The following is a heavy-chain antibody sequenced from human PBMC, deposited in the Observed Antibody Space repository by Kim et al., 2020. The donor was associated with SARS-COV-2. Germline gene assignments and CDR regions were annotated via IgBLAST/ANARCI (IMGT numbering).Heavy chain of an antibody. D-gene: IGHD3-22*01. CDR2: IYHSGST. CDR1: GYSISSGYY. CDR3: ARDLWYDYYDSSGSYYYYGMDV. J-gene: IGHJ6*02. Sequence: SETLSLTCTVSGYSISSGYYWGWIRQPPGKGLEWIGSIYHSGSTYYNPSLKSRVTISVDTSKNQFSLKLSSVTAADTAVYYCARDLWYDYYDSSGSYYYYGMDVWGQGTTVTVSS. V-gene: IGHV4-38-2*02.